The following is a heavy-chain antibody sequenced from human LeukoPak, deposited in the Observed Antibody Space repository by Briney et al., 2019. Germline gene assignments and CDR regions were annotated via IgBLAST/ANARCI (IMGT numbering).Heavy chain of an antibody. CDR1: GFSLSTSGVG. J-gene: IGHJ1*01. CDR3: AHSYSSGWYRGFQH. CDR2: IYWDDDK. D-gene: IGHD6-19*01. V-gene: IGHV2-5*02. Sequence: SGPTLVNPTQTLTRTCTFSGFSLSTSGVGVGWIRQPPGKALEWLALIYWDDDKRYSPSLKSRLTITKDTSKNQVVLTMTNMVPVDTATYYCAHSYSSGWYRGFQHWGQGTLATVSS.